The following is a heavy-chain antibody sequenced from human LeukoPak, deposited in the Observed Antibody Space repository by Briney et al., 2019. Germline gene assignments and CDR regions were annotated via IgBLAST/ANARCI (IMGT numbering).Heavy chain of an antibody. CDR3: ARGRGYSSSSWFDP. V-gene: IGHV1-2*02. J-gene: IGHJ5*02. D-gene: IGHD6-6*01. CDR2: INPNSGGT. CDR1: GYTFTVYY. Sequence: ASVNVSRKASGYTFTVYYMHWLRQAPGPGLEWLGWINPNSGGTNYAQKFQGRGTMSRDTSISTAYMELSRLRSDDTAVYYCARGRGYSSSSWFDPWGQGTLVTVSS.